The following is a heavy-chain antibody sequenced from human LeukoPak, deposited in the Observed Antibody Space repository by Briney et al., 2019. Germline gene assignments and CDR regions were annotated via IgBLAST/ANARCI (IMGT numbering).Heavy chain of an antibody. CDR1: GFTFSSYA. CDR2: ISYDGSNI. D-gene: IGHD5-12*01. J-gene: IGHJ4*02. Sequence: GGSLRLSCAASGFTFSSYAMHWVRQAPDKGLEWVAVISYDGSNIYYADSVKGRFTISRDNSKNTLYLQMNSLRAEDTAVHYCAREPPGMVATGEYDYWGQGTLVTVSS. V-gene: IGHV3-30*04. CDR3: AREPPGMVATGEYDY.